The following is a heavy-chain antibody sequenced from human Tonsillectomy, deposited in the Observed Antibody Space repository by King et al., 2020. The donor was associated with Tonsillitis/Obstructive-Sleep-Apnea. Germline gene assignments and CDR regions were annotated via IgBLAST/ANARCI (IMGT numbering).Heavy chain of an antibody. V-gene: IGHV4-34*01. CDR3: ARGESNYGDYSDYYYCYMDV. CDR1: GGSFSGYY. CDR2: INHSGST. J-gene: IGHJ6*03. Sequence: VQLQQWGAGLLKPSETLPLTCAVYGGSFSGYYWSWIRQPPGKGLEWIGEINHSGSTNYNPSLKSRVTISVDTSKNQFSLKLSSVTAADTAVYYCARGESNYGDYSDYYYCYMDVWGKGTTVTVSS. D-gene: IGHD4-17*01.